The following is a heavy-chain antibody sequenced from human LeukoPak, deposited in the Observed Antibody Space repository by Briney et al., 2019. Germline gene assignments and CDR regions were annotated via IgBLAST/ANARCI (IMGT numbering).Heavy chain of an antibody. CDR3: ARDKGVPAAANDAFDI. CDR2: IYYSGRP. Sequence: SETLSLTCPVSGGSISSSSYYWDWIRQPPGTGLEWIGSIYYSGRPYYNPSLKSRVTISVDTSKNQFSLKLSSVTAADTAVYYCARDKGVPAAANDAFDIWGQGTMVTVSS. J-gene: IGHJ3*02. D-gene: IGHD2-2*01. V-gene: IGHV4-39*07. CDR1: GGSISSSSYY.